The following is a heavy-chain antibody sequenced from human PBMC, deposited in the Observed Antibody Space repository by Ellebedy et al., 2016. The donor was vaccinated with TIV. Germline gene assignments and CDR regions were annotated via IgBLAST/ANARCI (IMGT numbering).Heavy chain of an antibody. J-gene: IGHJ4*02. D-gene: IGHD2-15*01. CDR3: ARGVVAED. Sequence: GESLKISXAASGFTFSSYWMSWVRQAPGKGLEWVANMKQDGSEKYYVDSVKGRFTISRDNAKNSLYLQMNSLRAEDTAVYYCARGVVAEDWGQGTLVTVSS. CDR1: GFTFSSYW. V-gene: IGHV3-7*01. CDR2: MKQDGSEK.